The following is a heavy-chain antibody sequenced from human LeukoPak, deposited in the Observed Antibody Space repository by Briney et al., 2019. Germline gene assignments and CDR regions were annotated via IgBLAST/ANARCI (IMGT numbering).Heavy chain of an antibody. J-gene: IGHJ4*02. V-gene: IGHV3-23*01. CDR1: GFAFDSYA. CDR3: AKGPFGSYNFQYFDH. Sequence: GGSLRLSCAASGFAFDSYALSWVRQPPGKGLEWVSTITGNSRSTYYADSVKGRFTISRDNSKNTLFVQMNKLRGEDTAVYFCAKGPFGSYNFQYFDHWGQGTLVTVSS. D-gene: IGHD2-15*01. CDR2: ITGNSRST.